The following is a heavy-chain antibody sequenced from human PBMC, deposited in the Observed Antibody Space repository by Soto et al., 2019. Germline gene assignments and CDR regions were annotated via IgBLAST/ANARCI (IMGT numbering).Heavy chain of an antibody. Sequence: QVQLVVSGGGVVQPGRSLRLSCAAAGFTFRSYGMHWVRQAPGKGLDWVAVISNDGSYEYYVESVKGRFIIFRDNSKNTLFLQMISLRPEDTAVYYGAKDRGSGSPAWFHPRGQGTLFTVSS. CDR1: GFTFRSYG. V-gene: IGHV3-30*18. CDR3: AKDRGSGSPAWFHP. D-gene: IGHD1-26*01. J-gene: IGHJ5*01. CDR2: ISNDGSYE.